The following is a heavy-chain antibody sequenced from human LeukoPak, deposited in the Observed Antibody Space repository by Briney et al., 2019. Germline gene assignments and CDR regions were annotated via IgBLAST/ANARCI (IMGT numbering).Heavy chain of an antibody. J-gene: IGHJ3*02. Sequence: GSLRLSCAASWFTVSRNYMSWVRQAPGKGLEGGSVIYSGGHTYYAVSVKCRFTISRDNSKNKLYLQMNSLRAEDTAVYYCARDRNYYDSSGGDDAFDIWGQGTMVTVSS. CDR2: IYSGGHT. CDR1: WFTVSRNY. CDR3: ARDRNYYDSSGGDDAFDI. V-gene: IGHV3-53*01. D-gene: IGHD3-22*01.